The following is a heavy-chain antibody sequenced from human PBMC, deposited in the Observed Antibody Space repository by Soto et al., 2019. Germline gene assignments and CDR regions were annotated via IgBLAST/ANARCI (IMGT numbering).Heavy chain of an antibody. D-gene: IGHD2-8*01. CDR1: GFSFSTYA. V-gene: IGHV3-23*01. CDR2: ITDGGGGT. CDR3: AREWWGRFDL. J-gene: IGHJ4*02. Sequence: EVQLLESGGGLVQPGGSHRLSCAASGFSFSTYAMSWVRQPPGKGLEWVSLITDGGGGTYYADSVKGRFTISRDNSKNTLYLQMSSLSADDTALYYSAREWWGRFDLWRQGTLVTVSS.